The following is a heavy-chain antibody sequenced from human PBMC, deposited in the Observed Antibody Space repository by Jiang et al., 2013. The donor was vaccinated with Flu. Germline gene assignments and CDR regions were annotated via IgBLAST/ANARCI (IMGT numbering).Heavy chain of an antibody. CDR2: IYPGDSDT. CDR3: ARRQWLVDLGGDYYYYGMDV. V-gene: IGHV5-51*01. D-gene: IGHD6-19*01. CDR1: TSYW. J-gene: IGHJ6*02. Sequence: TSYWIGWVRQMPGKGLEWMGIIYPGDSDTRYSPSFQGQVTISADKSISTAYLQWSSLKASDTAMYYCARRQWLVDLGGDYYYYGMDVWGQGTTVTVSS.